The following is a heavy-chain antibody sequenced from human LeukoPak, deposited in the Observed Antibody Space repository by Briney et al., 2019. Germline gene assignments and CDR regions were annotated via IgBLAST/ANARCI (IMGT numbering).Heavy chain of an antibody. J-gene: IGHJ4*02. Sequence: GGSLRLSCAASGFTFSSYDMSWVRQAPGQGLEWVSGISSSGGTTYYADSVKGRFTISRGNSKNTLYLLMNSLRAEDTAVYFCAKGRSGNYYAFDNWGQGTLVTVSS. D-gene: IGHD1-26*01. CDR2: ISSSGGTT. CDR1: GFTFSSYD. V-gene: IGHV3-23*01. CDR3: AKGRSGNYYAFDN.